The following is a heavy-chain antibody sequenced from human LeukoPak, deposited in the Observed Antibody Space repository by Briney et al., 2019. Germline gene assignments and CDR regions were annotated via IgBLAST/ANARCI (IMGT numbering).Heavy chain of an antibody. D-gene: IGHD6-19*01. V-gene: IGHV3-23*01. CDR3: AKAGGWTNYFDY. Sequence: GGSLRLSCAASGFTFSSYAMPWVRQAPGKGLEWVSAISAGGGSTYYADSVKGRFTISRDNSKNTLYLQLNSLRAEDTAVYYCAKAGGWTNYFDYWGQGTLVTVSS. CDR1: GFTFSSYA. J-gene: IGHJ4*02. CDR2: ISAGGGST.